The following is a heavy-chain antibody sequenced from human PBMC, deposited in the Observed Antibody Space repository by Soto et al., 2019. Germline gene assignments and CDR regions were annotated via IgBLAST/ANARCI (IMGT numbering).Heavy chain of an antibody. V-gene: IGHV1-18*01. CDR1: GYTFTSYG. D-gene: IGHD3-9*01. J-gene: IGHJ4*02. CDR3: ARSYQYFDWFPQSPDYDDY. Sequence: QVQLVQSGAEVKKPGASVKVSCKASGYTFTSYGISWVRQAPGQGLEWMGWISGYNGNTKYAQKLQGRDNMTTDTWKSTAQTEQRSRRSDDTDVYYCARSYQYFDWFPQSPDYDDYWGQGTLVTVSS. CDR2: ISGYNGNT.